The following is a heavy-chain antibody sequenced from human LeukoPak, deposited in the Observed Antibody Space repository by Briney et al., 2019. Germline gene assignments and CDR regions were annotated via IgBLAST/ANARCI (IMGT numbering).Heavy chain of an antibody. CDR1: GGSFRGYY. Sequence: PSETLSLTCADYGGSFRGYYWSWIRQPPGKGHEWIGEINHSGSTNYNPSLKSRVTISVDTSKNQFSLKLSSVTAADMAVYYCAREESSGWYWYFDLWGRGTLVTVSS. D-gene: IGHD6-19*01. V-gene: IGHV4-34*01. J-gene: IGHJ2*01. CDR2: INHSGST. CDR3: AREESSGWYWYFDL.